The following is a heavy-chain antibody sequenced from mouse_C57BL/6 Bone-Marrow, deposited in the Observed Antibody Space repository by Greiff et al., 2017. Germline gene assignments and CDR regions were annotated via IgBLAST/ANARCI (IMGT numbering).Heavy chain of an antibody. D-gene: IGHD2-1*01. V-gene: IGHV1-80*01. CDR1: GYAFSSYW. J-gene: IGHJ4*01. CDR2: IYPGDGDT. CDR3: VRQGVYSVPPYVMEY. Sequence: QVQLKESGAELVKPGASVKISCKASGYAFSSYWMNWVKQRPGKGLEWIGQIYPGDGDTNYNGKFTGKATLTADKSSSTAYMQLSSLTSEDSAVFFCVRQGVYSVPPYVMEYCGQGT.